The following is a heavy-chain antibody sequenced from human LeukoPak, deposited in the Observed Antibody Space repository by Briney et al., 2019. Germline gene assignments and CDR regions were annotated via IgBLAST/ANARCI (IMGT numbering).Heavy chain of an antibody. CDR3: ANRVGRFLGWLMDY. V-gene: IGHV3-7*03. J-gene: IGHJ4*02. CDR1: AFIFSGHW. CDR2: IKEDGSER. Sequence: GGSLRLSCEGSAFIFSGHWMNWVRQTPGKGLEWVASIKEDGSERQYVDSVKGRFSISRDNTKGSLFLQLNSLRAEDTAVYYCANRVGRFLGWLMDYWGQGTLVTVSS. D-gene: IGHD3-3*01.